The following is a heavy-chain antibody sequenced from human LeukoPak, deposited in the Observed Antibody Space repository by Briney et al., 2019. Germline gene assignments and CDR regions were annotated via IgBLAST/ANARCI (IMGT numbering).Heavy chain of an antibody. D-gene: IGHD1-7*01. J-gene: IGHJ4*02. CDR3: ASRAGKPGNTPWCFDY. Sequence: GGSLRLSCAASGFTFSNFWMTWVRQAPGKGPEWVADIKQDGSERNYVDSVKGRFTIARDNTKNSLYLQMTSLRGEDTAVYYCASRAGKPGNTPWCFDYWGQGALVTVSS. CDR1: GFTFSNFW. CDR2: IKQDGSER. V-gene: IGHV3-7*01.